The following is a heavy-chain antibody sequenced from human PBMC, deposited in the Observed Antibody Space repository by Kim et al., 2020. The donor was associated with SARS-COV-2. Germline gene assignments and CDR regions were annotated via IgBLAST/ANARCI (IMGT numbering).Heavy chain of an antibody. J-gene: IGHJ5*02. CDR1: GGSMNDYY. CDR2: IFYNGIT. Sequence: SETLSLTCTVSGGSMNDYYWSWIRQPPGKGLEWIANIFYNGITNHTPSLKSRVTISIDTSKKQFSLTLRSVTAADTAGYYCAREGYYYGSGRYNWFDPLG. V-gene: IGHV4-59*13. D-gene: IGHD3-10*01. CDR3: AREGYYYGSGRYNWFDP.